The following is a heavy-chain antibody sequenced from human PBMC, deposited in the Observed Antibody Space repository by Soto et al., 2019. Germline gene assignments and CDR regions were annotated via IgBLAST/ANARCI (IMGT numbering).Heavy chain of an antibody. J-gene: IGHJ5*02. D-gene: IGHD6-13*01. Sequence: QVKLQESGPGLVKPSETLSLTCTVSGDSVSSGAYYWSWVRQPPGKGLEWIGDIYYNAITNYSPSLKSRVTLLVDTSNSEISLTLNSGTSADTAVYYCARANIAAAGTIFDPWGQGVLVTVSA. CDR1: GDSVSSGAYY. CDR2: IYYNAIT. V-gene: IGHV4-61*08. CDR3: ARANIAAAGTIFDP.